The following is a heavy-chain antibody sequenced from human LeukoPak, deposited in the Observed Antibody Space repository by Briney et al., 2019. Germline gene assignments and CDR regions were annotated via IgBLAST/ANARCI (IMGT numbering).Heavy chain of an antibody. D-gene: IGHD3-16*02. CDR1: GGSFSGYY. Sequence: PSETLSLTCAVYGGSFSGYYWSWIRQPPGKGLEWIGEINHSGSTNYNPSLKSRVTILVDTSKNQFSLKLSSVTAADTAVYYCARGRLDYVWGSYRPYYFDYWGQGTLVTVSS. CDR3: ARGRLDYVWGSYRPYYFDY. CDR2: INHSGST. J-gene: IGHJ4*02. V-gene: IGHV4-34*01.